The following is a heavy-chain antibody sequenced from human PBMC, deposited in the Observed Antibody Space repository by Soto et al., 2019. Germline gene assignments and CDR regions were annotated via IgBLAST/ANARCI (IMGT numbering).Heavy chain of an antibody. Sequence: PGGSPRLSCAASGFTFGSDAMSWFRQAPGKVLEWVSAISGSGGSTYYADSVKGRFTISRDNSKNTLYLQMNSLRAEDTAVYYCAKDLAGYYYDSSGFSASLGYWGQGT. CDR1: GFTFGSDA. D-gene: IGHD3-22*01. CDR3: AKDLAGYYYDSSGFSASLGY. V-gene: IGHV3-23*01. CDR2: ISGSGGST. J-gene: IGHJ4*02.